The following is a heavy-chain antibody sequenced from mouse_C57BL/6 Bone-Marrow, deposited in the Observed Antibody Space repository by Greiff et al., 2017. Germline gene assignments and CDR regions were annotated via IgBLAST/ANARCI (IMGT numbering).Heavy chain of an antibody. J-gene: IGHJ2*01. Sequence: VQLQQPGAELVKPGASVKLSCKASGYTFTSSWMHWVKQRPGQGLEWIGMIHPNSGSTNSNEKFKSKDTLTVDKSSSTAYMQLSSLTSEDSSVYYCARGRSYGYWGQGTTLTVSS. V-gene: IGHV1-64*01. CDR3: ARGRSYGY. CDR1: GYTFTSSW. CDR2: IHPNSGST. D-gene: IGHD1-1*01.